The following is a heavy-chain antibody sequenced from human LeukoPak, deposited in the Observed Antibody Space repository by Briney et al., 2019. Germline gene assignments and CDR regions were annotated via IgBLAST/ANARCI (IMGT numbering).Heavy chain of an antibody. CDR3: ATGVEMATILPHY. D-gene: IGHD5-24*01. CDR2: FDPEDGET. Sequence: ASVKVSCKVSGYTLTELSMRWVRQAPGKGLEWMGGFDPEDGETIYAQKFQGRVTMTEDTSTDTAYMELSSLRSEDTAVYYCATGVEMATILPHYWGQGTLVTVSS. J-gene: IGHJ4*02. CDR1: GYTLTELS. V-gene: IGHV1-24*01.